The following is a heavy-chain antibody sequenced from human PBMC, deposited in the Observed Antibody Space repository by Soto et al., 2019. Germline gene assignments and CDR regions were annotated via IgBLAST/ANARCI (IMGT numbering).Heavy chain of an antibody. J-gene: IGHJ6*02. CDR1: GYTFRNNW. CDR2: IDLTDSYT. CDR3: ATHGGVFFFRSGDHYALDF. V-gene: IGHV5-10-1*01. Sequence: GESLKISCKGSGYTFRNNWITWVRQMPGKGLEWMGRIDLTDSYTSYSPSFQGHVSFSADTSINTTYLQWSSLRAADTAMSYCATHGGVFFFRSGDHYALDFWGQGTSVTVS. D-gene: IGHD2-21*02.